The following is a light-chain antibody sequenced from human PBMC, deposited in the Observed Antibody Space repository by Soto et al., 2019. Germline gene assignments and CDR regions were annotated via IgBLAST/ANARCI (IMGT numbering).Light chain of an antibody. CDR2: GAS. Sequence: EIVLTQSPGTLSLSPGERATLSCRASQTVSSSYLAWYQQKPGQAPRLLIYGASSRATGIPDRLSGSGSGTDFTLTISRLEPEDFAVYYCQQYGSSPYTFGQGTKLDIK. CDR3: QQYGSSPYT. J-gene: IGKJ2*01. V-gene: IGKV3-20*01. CDR1: QTVSSSY.